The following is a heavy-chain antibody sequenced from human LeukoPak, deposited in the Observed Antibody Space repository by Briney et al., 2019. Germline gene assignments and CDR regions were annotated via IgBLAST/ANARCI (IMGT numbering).Heavy chain of an antibody. Sequence: ASVKVSCKTSGYTFANYAITWVRQAPGQGLEYMGWISVDNGDTNDAQMLQGRVTMTTDTSTNTAYRELRGLRSDITAVYYCARANCAGDCYLKHWGQGTLVTVSS. CDR1: GYTFANYA. V-gene: IGHV1-18*01. CDR2: ISVDNGDT. J-gene: IGHJ4*02. CDR3: ARANCAGDCYLKH. D-gene: IGHD2-21*02.